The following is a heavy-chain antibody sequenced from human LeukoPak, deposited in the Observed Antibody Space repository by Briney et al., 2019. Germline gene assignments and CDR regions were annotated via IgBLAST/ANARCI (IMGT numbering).Heavy chain of an antibody. Sequence: GASVTVSCKASGYTFTSYAMHWVRQAPGQRLEWMGWINAGNGNTKYSQKFQGRVTITRDTSASTAYMELSSLRSEDTAVYYCAREHITMVRGVIIARYNWFDPWGQGTLVTVSS. CDR2: INAGNGNT. CDR1: GYTFTSYA. J-gene: IGHJ5*02. CDR3: AREHITMVRGVIIARYNWFDP. D-gene: IGHD3-10*01. V-gene: IGHV1-3*01.